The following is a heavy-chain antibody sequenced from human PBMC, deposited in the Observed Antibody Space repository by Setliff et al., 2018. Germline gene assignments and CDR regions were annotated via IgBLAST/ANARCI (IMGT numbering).Heavy chain of an antibody. CDR3: ARLPNYVWGSPVDY. CDR2: IFYSGRT. J-gene: IGHJ4*02. CDR1: GGSVRGYY. D-gene: IGHD3-16*01. V-gene: IGHV4-39*01. Sequence: TSETLSLTCTVSGGSVRGYYWGLIRQPPGKGLEWIGSIFYSGRTFYNPSLKSRVTISVDTSKNQFSLTLSSVTAADTAVYYCARLPNYVWGSPVDYWGQGTLVTVSS.